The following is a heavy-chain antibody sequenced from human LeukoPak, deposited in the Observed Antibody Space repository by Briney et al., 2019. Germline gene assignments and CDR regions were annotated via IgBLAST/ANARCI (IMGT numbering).Heavy chain of an antibody. D-gene: IGHD5-24*01. CDR3: ARDRGDGYNYYFDY. CDR1: GYTFTSYG. CDR2: ISAYNGNT. Sequence: ASVKVSCKTSGYTFTSYGISWVRQAPGQGLEWMGWISAYNGNTNYAQKLQGRVTMTTDTSTSTAYMELRSLRSDDTAVYYCARDRGDGYNYYFDYWGQGTLVTVSS. V-gene: IGHV1-18*01. J-gene: IGHJ4*02.